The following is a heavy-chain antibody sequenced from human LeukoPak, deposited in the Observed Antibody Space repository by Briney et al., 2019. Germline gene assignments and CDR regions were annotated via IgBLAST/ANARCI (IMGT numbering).Heavy chain of an antibody. D-gene: IGHD6-13*01. J-gene: IGHJ5*02. V-gene: IGHV5-51*01. CDR3: ACRDLTSTWSFP. CDR1: GYSFTSYW. CDR2: IYPGDSRI. Sequence: GESLKISCQGFGYSFTSYWIGWVRQMPGKGMEWMGVIYPGDSRIRYNPSFQGQVTISVDKSISTAYLQWVSLRASDSAMYYCACRDLTSTWSFPWGQGTLVTVSS.